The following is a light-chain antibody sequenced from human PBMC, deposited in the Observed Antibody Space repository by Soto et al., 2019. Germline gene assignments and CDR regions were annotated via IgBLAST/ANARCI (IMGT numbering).Light chain of an antibody. J-gene: IGKJ1*01. Sequence: EIVLTQSPGTLSLSPGERATLSCRASQSVSSSYLAWYQQKPGQAPRLLIYGASSRATGIPDRFSSSGSGTDFTLTISRLEPEDFVVYYCQQYGSSPPWTFGQGTKVEIK. V-gene: IGKV3-20*01. CDR3: QQYGSSPPWT. CDR1: QSVSSSY. CDR2: GAS.